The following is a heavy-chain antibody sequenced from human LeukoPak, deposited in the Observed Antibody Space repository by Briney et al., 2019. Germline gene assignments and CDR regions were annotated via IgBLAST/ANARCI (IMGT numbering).Heavy chain of an antibody. CDR2: IYYSGST. D-gene: IGHD2-2*01. Sequence: PSETLSLTCTVSGGCISSYCWSWIRQPPGKGLEWIGYIYYSGSTNYNPSLKSRVTISVDTSKNQFSLKLSSVTAADTAVYYCARGFQLEGYWGQGTLVTVSS. J-gene: IGHJ4*02. CDR3: ARGFQLEGY. CDR1: GGCISSYC. V-gene: IGHV4-59*01.